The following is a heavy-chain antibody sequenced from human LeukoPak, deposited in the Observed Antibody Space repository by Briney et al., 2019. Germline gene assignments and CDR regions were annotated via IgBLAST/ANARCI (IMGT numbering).Heavy chain of an antibody. D-gene: IGHD3-22*01. V-gene: IGHV1-18*01. Sequence: ASVKVSCKASGYTFTSYGISWVRQAPGQGLEWMGWISAYNGNTNYAQKLQGRVTMTTDTSTSTAYMELRSLRSDDTAVYYCARGDYYDSSGYYGEATAFDYWGQGTLVTVSS. CDR3: ARGDYYDSSGYYGEATAFDY. J-gene: IGHJ4*02. CDR1: GYTFTSYG. CDR2: ISAYNGNT.